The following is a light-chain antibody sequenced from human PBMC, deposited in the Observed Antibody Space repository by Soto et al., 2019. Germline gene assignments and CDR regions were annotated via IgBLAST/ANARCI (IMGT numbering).Light chain of an antibody. V-gene: IGLV2-14*01. J-gene: IGLJ2*01. Sequence: QSALTQPASVSGSPGQSITISCTGTSSDVGGYNYVSWYQHHPGKAPKLMIYEVSNRPSGVSNRFSGSKSGNTASLTISGLHAEDQAYYYCTSYTSSSTLVFGGGTKLTVL. CDR3: TSYTSSSTLV. CDR1: SSDVGGYNY. CDR2: EVS.